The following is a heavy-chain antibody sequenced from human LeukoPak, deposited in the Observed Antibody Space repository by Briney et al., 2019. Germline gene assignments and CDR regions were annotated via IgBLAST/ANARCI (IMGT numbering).Heavy chain of an antibody. CDR1: GGSISSGSYY. CDR2: IYTSGST. CDR3: ASNGGGYYDILTGYPKPYYYYYYMDV. J-gene: IGHJ6*03. V-gene: IGHV4-61*02. Sequence: SETLSLTCTVSGGSISSGSYYWSWIRQPAGKGLEWIGRIYTSGSTNYNPSLKSRVTISVDTSKNQFSLKLSSVTAADTAVYYCASNGGGYYDILTGYPKPYYYYYYMDVWGKGTTVTVSS. D-gene: IGHD3-9*01.